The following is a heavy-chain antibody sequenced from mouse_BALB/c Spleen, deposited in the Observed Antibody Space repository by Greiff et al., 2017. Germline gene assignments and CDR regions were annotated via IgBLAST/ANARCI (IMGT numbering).Heavy chain of an antibody. Sequence: VQLQQPGAELVKPGASVKLSCKASGYTFTSYWMHWVKQRPGQGLEWIGEINPSNGRTNYNEKFKSKATLTVDKSSSTAYMQLSSLTSEDSAVYYCARPYYGNLGYFDYWGQGTTLTVSS. CDR2: INPSNGRT. V-gene: IGHV1S81*02. D-gene: IGHD2-10*01. CDR3: ARPYYGNLGYFDY. CDR1: GYTFTSYW. J-gene: IGHJ2*01.